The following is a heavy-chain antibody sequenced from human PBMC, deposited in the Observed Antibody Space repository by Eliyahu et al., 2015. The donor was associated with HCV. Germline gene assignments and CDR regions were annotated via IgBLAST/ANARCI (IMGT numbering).Heavy chain of an antibody. CDR2: ISDDGTNK. Sequence: QVQLVESGGGVVQPGRSLRLSCTAXGFTFXSHAIHWVRQAPGKGLEWVAFISDDGTNKNYADSVKGRFTISRDNSKNTLYLQMNSLRGGDTAVYYCARGYYNYWTGPTPQIDYWGQGTLVSVSS. V-gene: IGHV3-30-3*01. CDR3: ARGYYNYWTGPTPQIDY. J-gene: IGHJ4*02. CDR1: GFTFXSHA. D-gene: IGHD3/OR15-3a*01.